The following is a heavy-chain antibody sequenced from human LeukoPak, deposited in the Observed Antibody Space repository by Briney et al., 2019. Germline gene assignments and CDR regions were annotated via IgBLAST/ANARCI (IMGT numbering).Heavy chain of an antibody. J-gene: IGHJ2*01. CDR3: ARRVRAYCSGGSCYDDWYFDL. CDR1: GGSISSYY. D-gene: IGHD2-15*01. V-gene: IGHV4-59*08. CDR2: IYYSGST. Sequence: SETLSLTCSVSGGSISSYYWSWIRRPAGKGLECIGYIYYSGSTNYNPSLKSRVTISVDTSKNHFSLNLSSVTAADTAVYYCARRVRAYCSGGSCYDDWYFDLWGRGTLVTVSS.